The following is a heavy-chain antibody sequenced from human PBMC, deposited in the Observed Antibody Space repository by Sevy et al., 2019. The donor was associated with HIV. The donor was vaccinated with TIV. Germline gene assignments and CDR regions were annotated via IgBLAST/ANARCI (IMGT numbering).Heavy chain of an antibody. D-gene: IGHD3-22*01. Sequence: SETLSLTCGVYGGSFSDYSWSWIRQPPGKGIEWIGEINHSGSTNYNPSLKSRVTISIDMSKNQFSLRLSSVTAADTAVYYCARWRGTRVTMIVVVVTGYFDNWGQGTLVTVSS. CDR1: GGSFSDYS. CDR2: INHSGST. CDR3: ARWRGTRVTMIVVVVTGYFDN. J-gene: IGHJ4*02. V-gene: IGHV4-34*01.